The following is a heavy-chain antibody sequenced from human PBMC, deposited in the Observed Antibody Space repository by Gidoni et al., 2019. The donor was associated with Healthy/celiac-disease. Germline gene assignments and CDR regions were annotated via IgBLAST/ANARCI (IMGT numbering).Heavy chain of an antibody. J-gene: IGHJ3*02. V-gene: IGHV1-69*04. CDR3: AREGGHHYDFWSGYLAAFDI. CDR2: IIPILGIA. Sequence: QVQLVQSGAEVKKPGSSVKVSCKASGGTFSSYAISWVRQAPGQGLEWMGRIIPILGIANYAQKFQGRVTITADKSTSTAYMELSSLRSEDTAVYYCAREGGHHYDFWSGYLAAFDIWGQGTMVTVSS. D-gene: IGHD3-3*01. CDR1: GGTFSSYA.